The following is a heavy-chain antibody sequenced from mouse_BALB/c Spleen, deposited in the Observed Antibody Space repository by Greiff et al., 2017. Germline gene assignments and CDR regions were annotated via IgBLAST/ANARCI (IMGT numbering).Heavy chain of an antibody. CDR2: IWTGGGT. D-gene: IGHD4-1*01. J-gene: IGHJ2*01. Sequence: QVQLQQSGPGLVAPSQSLSITCTVSGFSLTSYDISWIRQPPGKGLEWLGVIWTGGGTNYNSAFMSRLSISKDNSKSQVFLKMNSLQTDDTAIYYCVRDLGYYFDYWGQGTTLTVSS. CDR1: GFSLTSYD. V-gene: IGHV2-9-2*01. CDR3: VRDLGYYFDY.